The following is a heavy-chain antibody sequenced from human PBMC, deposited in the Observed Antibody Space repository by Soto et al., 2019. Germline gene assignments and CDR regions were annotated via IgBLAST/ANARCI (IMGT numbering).Heavy chain of an antibody. D-gene: IGHD5-18*01. CDR3: ARIRKGSGYSYGPDY. CDR1: GGTFSSYA. CDR2: IIPIFGTA. Sequence: SVKVSCKASGGTFSSYAISWVRQAPGQGLEWMGGIIPIFGTANYAQKFQGRVTITADESTSTAYMELSSLRSEDTDVYYCARIRKGSGYSYGPDYWGQGTLVTVSS. V-gene: IGHV1-69*13. J-gene: IGHJ4*02.